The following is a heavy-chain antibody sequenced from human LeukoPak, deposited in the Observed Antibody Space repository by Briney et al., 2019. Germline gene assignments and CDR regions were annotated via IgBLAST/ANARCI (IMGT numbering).Heavy chain of an antibody. CDR2: ISDGGSRT. CDR3: AEGALSSYFDF. CDR1: GFTFSRSA. V-gene: IGHV3-23*01. J-gene: IGHJ4*02. Sequence: GGSLRLSCAASGFTFSRSAMSWVRQAPGKGLEWVSAISDGGSRTYYADSVKGRFTISRDNSNNTLYLQMNSLRAEDTAVYYCAEGALSSYFDFWGLGNLVTVSS. D-gene: IGHD3-10*01.